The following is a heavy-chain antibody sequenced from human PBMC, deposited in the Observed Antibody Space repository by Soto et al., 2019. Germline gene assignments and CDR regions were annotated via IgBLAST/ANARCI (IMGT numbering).Heavy chain of an antibody. CDR1: GFSLSTSGVG. CDR2: VYGNDDK. Sequence: QITLKESGPTLVKPTQTLTLTCTFSGFSLSTSGVGVGCIRQPPGKALECLALVYGNDDKRYSPSLTSRLTIAKDTSKNQVVLTMTNMDPVDTATYYCAHGLRSHYCDSSSNQGPYIWFDPCGQVSLVTVSS. CDR3: AHGLRSHYCDSSSNQGPYIWFDP. J-gene: IGHJ5*02. D-gene: IGHD3-22*01. V-gene: IGHV2-5*01.